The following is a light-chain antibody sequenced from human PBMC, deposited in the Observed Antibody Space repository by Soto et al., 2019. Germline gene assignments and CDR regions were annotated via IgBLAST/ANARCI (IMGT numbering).Light chain of an antibody. CDR3: SSYTNSGSV. CDR2: EVS. J-gene: IGLJ2*01. V-gene: IGLV2-14*01. Sequence: QSALTQPASVSGSPGQSITISCTGTRSDVGGYNYVSWYQQHPDKAPKLLIYEVSNRPSGVSNRFSGSKSGNTASLTIYGLQAEDEADYYCSSYTNSGSVFGGGTKLTVL. CDR1: RSDVGGYNY.